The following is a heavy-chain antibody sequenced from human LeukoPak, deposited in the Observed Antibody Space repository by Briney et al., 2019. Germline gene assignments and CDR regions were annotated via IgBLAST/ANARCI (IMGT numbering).Heavy chain of an antibody. CDR1: GFTFSNYW. Sequence: GGSLRLSCAASGFTFSNYWTHWVRHAPGKGLVCLSRINSDGINTSYADSVKGRFTISRDNAKNTLNLQTNSLKPEDTAVYYCARGAEAAAFDSWGQGTLVTVSS. CDR2: INSDGINT. J-gene: IGHJ4*02. D-gene: IGHD6-13*01. CDR3: ARGAEAAAFDS. V-gene: IGHV3-74*01.